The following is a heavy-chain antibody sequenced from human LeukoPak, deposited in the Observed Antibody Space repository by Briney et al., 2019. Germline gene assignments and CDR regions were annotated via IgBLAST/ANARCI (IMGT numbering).Heavy chain of an antibody. J-gene: IGHJ6*02. V-gene: IGHV3-21*01. CDR2: ISSSSSYI. D-gene: IGHD6-13*01. CDR1: GCTFSNYV. CDR3: ARGRQQLVFDGMDV. Sequence: GSLRLSCAASGCTFSNYVMSWVRQAPGKGLEWVSSISSSSSYIYYADSVKGRFTISRDNAKNSLYLQMNSLRAEDTAVYYCARGRQQLVFDGMDVWGQGTTVTVSS.